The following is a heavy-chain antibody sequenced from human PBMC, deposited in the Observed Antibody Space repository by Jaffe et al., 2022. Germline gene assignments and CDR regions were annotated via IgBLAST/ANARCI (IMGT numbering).Heavy chain of an antibody. CDR1: GGSFSGYY. J-gene: IGHJ4*02. CDR2: INHSGST. CDR3: ARGSLAAAAYFDY. Sequence: QVQLQQWGAGLLKPSETLSLTCAVYGGSFSGYYWSWIRQPPGKGLEWIGEINHSGSTNYNPSLKSRVTISVDTSKNQFSLKLSSVTAADTAVYYCARGSLAAAAYFDYWGQGTLVTVSS. V-gene: IGHV4-34*01. D-gene: IGHD6-13*01.